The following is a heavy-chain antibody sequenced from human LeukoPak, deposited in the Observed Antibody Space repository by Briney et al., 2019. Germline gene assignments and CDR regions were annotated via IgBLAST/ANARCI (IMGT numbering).Heavy chain of an antibody. CDR2: IWYDGSNK. CDR1: GFTFSNYG. CDR3: ARDTTAYFDC. J-gene: IGHJ4*02. D-gene: IGHD2/OR15-2a*01. Sequence: GGSLRLSCAASGFTFSNYGMHWVRQAPGKGLEWVAVIWYDGSNKYYADSVKGRFTISRDNSKNTLYLQMSSLGVEDTAVYYCARDTTAYFDCWGQGTLVTVSS. V-gene: IGHV3-33*01.